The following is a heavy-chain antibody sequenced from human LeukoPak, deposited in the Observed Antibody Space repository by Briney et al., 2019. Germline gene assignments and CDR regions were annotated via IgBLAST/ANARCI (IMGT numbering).Heavy chain of an antibody. V-gene: IGHV3-23*01. CDR3: ANFIAASATGFQH. CDR2: VRGSGGT. J-gene: IGHJ1*01. Sequence: TGGSLRLSCAASGITLSNYDMTWVRQAPGKGLEWVSDVRGSGGTYYADSVKGRFTLSRDNAKNTLYLQMSSLRAEDMAVYYCANFIAASATGFQHWGQGTLVTVSS. CDR1: GITLSNYD. D-gene: IGHD6-6*01.